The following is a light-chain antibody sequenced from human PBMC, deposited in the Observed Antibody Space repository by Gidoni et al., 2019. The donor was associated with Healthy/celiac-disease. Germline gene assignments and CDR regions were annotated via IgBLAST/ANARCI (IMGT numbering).Light chain of an antibody. Sequence: DIQMTQSPSSLSAAVGDGVTITCRASQGIRDDLGVYQQKPGKAPNRLTYAASSLQSGVPSMFSGSGSGTEFTLTITSLQPEDFATYYCLQHNSYPQTFGGGTKVEIK. V-gene: IGKV1-17*01. CDR2: AAS. CDR3: LQHNSYPQT. CDR1: QGIRDD. J-gene: IGKJ4*01.